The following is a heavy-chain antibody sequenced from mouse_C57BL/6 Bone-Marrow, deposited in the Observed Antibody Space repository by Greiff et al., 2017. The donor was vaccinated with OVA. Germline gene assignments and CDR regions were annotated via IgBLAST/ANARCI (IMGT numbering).Heavy chain of an antibody. D-gene: IGHD1-1*01. Sequence: EVKLVESEGGLVQPGSSMKLSCTASGFTFSDYYMAWVRQVPEKGLEWVANINYDGSSTYYLDSLTSRFIISRDNAKNILYLQMSSLKSEDTATYYWASWDNYGSRGYWEVWGTGTTVTVSS. J-gene: IGHJ1*03. V-gene: IGHV5-16*01. CDR1: GFTFSDYY. CDR2: INYDGSST. CDR3: ASWDNYGSRGYWEV.